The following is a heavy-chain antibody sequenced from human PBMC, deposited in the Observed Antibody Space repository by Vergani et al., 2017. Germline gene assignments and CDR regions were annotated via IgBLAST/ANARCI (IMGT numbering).Heavy chain of an antibody. CDR1: GYTFTGYY. CDR2: INPNSGGT. D-gene: IGHD3-16*02. CDR3: ARDPVIKFGGVIVPRDAFDI. J-gene: IGHJ3*02. V-gene: IGHV1-2*02. Sequence: QVQLVQSGAEVKKPGASVKVSCKASGYTFTGYYMHWVRQAPGQGLEWMGWINPNSGGTNYAQKFQGRVTMTRDTSISTAYMELSRLRSDDTAVYYCARDPVIKFGGVIVPRDAFDIWGQGTMVTVSS.